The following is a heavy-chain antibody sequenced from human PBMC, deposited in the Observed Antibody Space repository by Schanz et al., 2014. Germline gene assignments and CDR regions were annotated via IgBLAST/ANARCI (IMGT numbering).Heavy chain of an antibody. D-gene: IGHD2-21*01. V-gene: IGHV3-33*08. J-gene: IGHJ3*02. CDR2: INSDGTKR. CDR3: ARDGYSVVVISPTESFDI. CDR1: GFTLSSYG. Sequence: QVQLVESGGGVVQPGRSLRPSCAASGFTLSSYGMHWVRQAPGKGLEWVAFINSDGTKRFYADSVKSRFTISRDNSRNTLYLQMNSLRAEDTAVYYCARDGYSVVVISPTESFDIWGQGTMVTVSP.